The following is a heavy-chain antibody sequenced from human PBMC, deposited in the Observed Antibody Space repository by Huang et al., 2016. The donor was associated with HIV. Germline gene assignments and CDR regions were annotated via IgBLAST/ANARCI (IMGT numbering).Heavy chain of an antibody. CDR2: ISNEGSNN. J-gene: IGHJ3*02. Sequence: GGGVVQPGRSLRLSCAASGFPFNNHAMHWVRQAPGKGLDWVAVISNEGSNNYYADSVKGRFTISRDSCKSTLFLHMTSLRTEDTAVYYCARAKDTWDAYDIWGQGTMVMVSS. CDR3: ARAKDTWDAYDI. D-gene: IGHD5-18*01. CDR1: GFPFNNHA. V-gene: IGHV3-30-3*01.